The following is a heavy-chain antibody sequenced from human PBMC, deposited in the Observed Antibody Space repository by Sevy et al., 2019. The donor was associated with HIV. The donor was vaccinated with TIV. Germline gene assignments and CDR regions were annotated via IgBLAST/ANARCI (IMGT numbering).Heavy chain of an antibody. CDR1: GFTFSSYA. V-gene: IGHV3-23*01. J-gene: IGHJ4*02. CDR3: AKDGSDYGDETN. D-gene: IGHD4-17*01. Sequence: RGYLRLSCAASGFTFSSYAMSWVRQAPGKGLEWVSAISGRGGSTYYADSVKGRFTFSRDNSKNTLYLQMNSLRAEDTAVYHCAKDGSDYGDETNWGQGTLVTVSS. CDR2: ISGRGGST.